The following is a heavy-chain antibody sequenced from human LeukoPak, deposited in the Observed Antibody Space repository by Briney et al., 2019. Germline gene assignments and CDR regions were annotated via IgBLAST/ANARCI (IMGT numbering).Heavy chain of an antibody. D-gene: IGHD2-2*01. CDR1: GFTFSSYW. CDR2: IKQDGSEK. CDR3: ARSHCSSTSCYWRNWFDP. Sequence: GGSLRLSCAASGFTFSSYWMSWVRQAPGKGLEWVANIKQDGSEKYYVDSVKGRFTISRDNAKNSLYLQMNSLRAEDTAVYYCARSHCSSTSCYWRNWFDPWGQGTLVTVSS. J-gene: IGHJ5*02. V-gene: IGHV3-7*01.